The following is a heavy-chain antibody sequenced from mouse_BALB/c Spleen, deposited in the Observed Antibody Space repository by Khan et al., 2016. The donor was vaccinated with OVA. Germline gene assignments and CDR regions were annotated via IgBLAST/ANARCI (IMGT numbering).Heavy chain of an antibody. V-gene: IGHV3-2*02. CDR1: GYSITSDYA. D-gene: IGHD2-14*01. CDR3: ARSLYYSYGYALDC. Sequence: VQLKESGPGLVKPSQSLSLTCTVTGYSITSDYAWNWIRQFPGNKLEWMGYISSTGSTRYNPSLKSRISITRDTSKNQFFLQLKSVTAEDTATYYCARSLYYSYGYALDCWGRGTLVTVSS. J-gene: IGHJ4*01. CDR2: ISSTGST.